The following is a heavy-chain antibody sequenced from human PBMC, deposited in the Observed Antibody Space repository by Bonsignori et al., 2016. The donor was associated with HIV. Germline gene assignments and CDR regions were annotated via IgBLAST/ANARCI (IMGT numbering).Heavy chain of an antibody. D-gene: IGHD1-14*01. Sequence: ASVKVSCKASGYTFTGYYMHWVRQAPGQGLEWMGSIDPNSGGTSYAQKFQGRVTMARDTSFNTAYMELSSLRSDDTAVYYCARVLFGTDALETWGQGTMVTVSS. V-gene: IGHV1-2*02. CDR2: IDPNSGGT. CDR1: GYTFTGYY. CDR3: ARVLFGTDALET. J-gene: IGHJ3*02.